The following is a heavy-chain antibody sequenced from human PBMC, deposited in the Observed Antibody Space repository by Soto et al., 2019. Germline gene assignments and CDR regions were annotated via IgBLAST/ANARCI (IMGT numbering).Heavy chain of an antibody. Sequence: PGGSLRLSYAASGFTFSIYSMNWVRQAPGKGLEWVSYIMPGSSHIFYADSVKGRFTISRDNAKNSLYLQMNSLRAEDTALYYCARPPFYYDSSYSGYWGQGTLVTVSS. D-gene: IGHD3-22*01. CDR1: GFTFSIYS. CDR3: ARPPFYYDSSYSGY. V-gene: IGHV3-48*01. CDR2: IMPGSSHI. J-gene: IGHJ4*02.